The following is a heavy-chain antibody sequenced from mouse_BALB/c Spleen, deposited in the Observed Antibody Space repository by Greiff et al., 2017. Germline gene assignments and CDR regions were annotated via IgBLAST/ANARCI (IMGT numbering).Heavy chain of an antibody. CDR2: INPSTGYT. CDR3: ARSKITTATWFAY. J-gene: IGHJ3*01. V-gene: IGHV1-7*01. D-gene: IGHD1-2*01. CDR1: GYTFTSYW. Sequence: QVQLKESGAELAKPGASVKMSCKASGYTFTSYWMHWVKQRPGQGLEWIGYINPSTGYTEYNQKFKDKATLTADKSSSTAYMQLSSLTSEDSAVYYCARSKITTATWFAYWGQGTLVTVSA.